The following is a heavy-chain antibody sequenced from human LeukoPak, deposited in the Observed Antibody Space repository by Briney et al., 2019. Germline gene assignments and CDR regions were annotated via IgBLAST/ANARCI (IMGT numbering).Heavy chain of an antibody. CDR3: ASHFVSEAAAGTEIDY. D-gene: IGHD6-13*01. V-gene: IGHV4-39*01. J-gene: IGHJ4*02. CDR1: GGSISSSSYY. Sequence: SETLSLTCTVSGGSISSSSYYWGWIRQPPGKGLEWIGTIYYSGSAYYNPSLKSRVTISVDTSKNQFSLKLSSVTAADTAVYYCASHFVSEAAAGTEIDYWGQGTLVTVSS. CDR2: IYYSGSA.